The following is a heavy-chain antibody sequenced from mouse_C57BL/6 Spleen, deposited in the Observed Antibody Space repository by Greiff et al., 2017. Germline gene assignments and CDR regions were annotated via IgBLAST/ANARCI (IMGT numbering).Heavy chain of an antibody. CDR3: ARYAMDY. J-gene: IGHJ4*01. Sequence: VQLQQSGPELVKPGASVKISCKASGYTFTDYYMNWVKQSHGKILEWIGDINPNNGGTSYNQKFKGKATLTVDKSSSTAYMELRSLTSEDSAVYYCARYAMDYWGQGTSVTVSS. CDR1: GYTFTDYY. V-gene: IGHV1-26*01. CDR2: INPNNGGT.